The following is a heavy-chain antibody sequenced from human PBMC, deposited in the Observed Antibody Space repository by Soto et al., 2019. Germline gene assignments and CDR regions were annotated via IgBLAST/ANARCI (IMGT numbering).Heavy chain of an antibody. V-gene: IGHV4-34*01. Sequence: SETLSLTCAVYGGSFSGYYWGWIRQPPGKGLEWIGEVNHSGSTNYNPSLKSRVTISVDTSKNQFSLKLSSVTAADTAVYYCARGWKYYYGMDVWGQGTTVT. D-gene: IGHD1-1*01. CDR2: VNHSGST. J-gene: IGHJ6*02. CDR1: GGSFSGYY. CDR3: ARGWKYYYGMDV.